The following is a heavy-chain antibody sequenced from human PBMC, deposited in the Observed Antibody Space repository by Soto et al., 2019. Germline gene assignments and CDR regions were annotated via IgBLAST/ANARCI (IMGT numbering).Heavy chain of an antibody. CDR2: INHSGST. CDR3: ARGWVYGMDV. V-gene: IGHV4-34*01. CDR1: GGSFSGYY. Sequence: SESLSLTCAVYGGSFSGYYWSWIRQPPGKGLEWIGEINHSGSTNYNPSLKSRVTISVDTSKNQFSLKLSSVTAADTAVYYCARGWVYGMDVWGQGTTVTVSS. J-gene: IGHJ6*02.